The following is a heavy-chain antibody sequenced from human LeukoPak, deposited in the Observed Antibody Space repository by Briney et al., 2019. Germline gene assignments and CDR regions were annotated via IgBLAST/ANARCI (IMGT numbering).Heavy chain of an antibody. J-gene: IGHJ4*02. CDR3: ARGIAVAGTGLDY. V-gene: IGHV4-34*01. D-gene: IGHD6-19*01. CDR2: INHSGST. CDR1: GGSFSGYY. Sequence: SETLSLTCAVYGGSFSGYYWSWIRQPPGKGLEWIGEINHSGSTNYNPSLKSRVTIPVDTSKNQFSLKLSSVTAADTAVYYCARGIAVAGTGLDYWGQGTLVTVSS.